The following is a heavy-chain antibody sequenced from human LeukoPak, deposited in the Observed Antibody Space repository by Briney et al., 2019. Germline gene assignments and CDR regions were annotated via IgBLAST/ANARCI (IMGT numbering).Heavy chain of an antibody. Sequence: GESLRLSCTAFGFIVSSNYMSWVRQTPGKGLEWVSVIYSDGSTYYSDSVKGRFTISRDNSKNTLYLQMDSLRADDTAVYYYARDVPTGIFGPQYYMDVWGKGTTVTVSS. CDR1: GFIVSSNY. CDR3: ARDVPTGIFGPQYYMDV. CDR2: IYSDGST. D-gene: IGHD3-3*01. V-gene: IGHV3-66*02. J-gene: IGHJ6*03.